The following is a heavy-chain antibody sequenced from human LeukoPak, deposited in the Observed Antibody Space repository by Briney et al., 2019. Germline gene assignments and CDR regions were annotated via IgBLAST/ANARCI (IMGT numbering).Heavy chain of an antibody. CDR1: GFTFSSYG. J-gene: IGHJ4*02. Sequence: PGGSLRLSCAASGFTFSSYGMHWVRQAPGKGLEWVAVIWYDGSNKYHADSVKGRFTISRDNSKNTLYLQMNSLRAEDTAVYYCAKDLGGYDSLYSDYWGQGTLVTVSS. CDR3: AKDLGGYDSLYSDY. D-gene: IGHD5-12*01. CDR2: IWYDGSNK. V-gene: IGHV3-33*06.